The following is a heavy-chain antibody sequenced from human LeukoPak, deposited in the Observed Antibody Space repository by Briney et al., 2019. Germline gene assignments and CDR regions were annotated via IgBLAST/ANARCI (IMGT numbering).Heavy chain of an antibody. CDR2: IKQDGSEK. CDR3: ARRYFDWFLGAGGSLDI. Sequence: GGSLRLSCAASGFTFSNYGMGWVRQAPGKGLEWVANIKQDGSEKYYVDSVKGRFTISRDNANDSVYLQMDSLRAEDTAVYYCARRYFDWFLGAGGSLDIWGQGTMVTVSS. J-gene: IGHJ3*02. CDR1: GFTFSNYG. D-gene: IGHD3-9*01. V-gene: IGHV3-7*01.